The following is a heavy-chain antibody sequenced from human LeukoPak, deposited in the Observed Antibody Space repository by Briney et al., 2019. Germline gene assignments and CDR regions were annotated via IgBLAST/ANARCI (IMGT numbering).Heavy chain of an antibody. Sequence: ASVKVSCKASGYTFTSYGISWVRQAPGQGLEWMGWIGAYNGNTNYAQKLQGRVTMTTDTSTSTAYMGLRSLRSDDTAVYYCARNKLNDFWSGPNWFDPWGQGTLVTVSS. CDR1: GYTFTSYG. CDR2: IGAYNGNT. CDR3: ARNKLNDFWSGPNWFDP. V-gene: IGHV1-18*01. D-gene: IGHD3-3*01. J-gene: IGHJ5*02.